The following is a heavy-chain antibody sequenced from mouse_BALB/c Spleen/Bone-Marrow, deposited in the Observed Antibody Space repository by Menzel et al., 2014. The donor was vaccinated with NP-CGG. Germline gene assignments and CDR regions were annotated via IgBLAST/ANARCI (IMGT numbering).Heavy chain of an antibody. V-gene: IGHV1-54*01. CDR3: ARYDGYFDY. J-gene: IGHJ2*01. CDR1: GYAFTDYL. D-gene: IGHD2-3*01. Sequence: VNLVESGAELVRPGTSVKVSCKTSGYAFTDYLMEWLKPRPGQGLEWIGVINPGSGSTNYNEKFKDKATLTADKSSSTAYIQLSSLTSDDSAVYFCARYDGYFDYWGQGTTLTVSS. CDR2: INPGSGST.